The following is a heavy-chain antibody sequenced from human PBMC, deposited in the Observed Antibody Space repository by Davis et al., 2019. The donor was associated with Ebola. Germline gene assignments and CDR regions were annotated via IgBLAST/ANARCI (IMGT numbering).Heavy chain of an antibody. V-gene: IGHV3-23*01. J-gene: IGHJ3*02. CDR2: ISGSGGST. D-gene: IGHD1-7*01. CDR3: AKDQDNWNYIAFDI. Sequence: GESLKISCAASGFTFSSYAVSWVRQAPGKGLEWVSAISGSGGSTYYADSVKGRFTISRDNSKNTLYLQMNSLRAEDTAVYYCAKDQDNWNYIAFDIWGQGTMVTVSS. CDR1: GFTFSSYA.